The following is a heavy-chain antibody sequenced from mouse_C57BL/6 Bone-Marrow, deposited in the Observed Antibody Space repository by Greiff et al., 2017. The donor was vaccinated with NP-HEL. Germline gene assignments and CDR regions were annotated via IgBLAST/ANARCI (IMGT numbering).Heavy chain of an antibody. CDR1: GYSFTGYF. CDR3: ARTGYLSYRYFDV. V-gene: IGHV1-20*01. J-gene: IGHJ1*03. D-gene: IGHD2-2*01. Sequence: EVQLQQSGPQLVKPGDSVKISCKASGYSFTGYFMNWVMQSHGKSLEWIGRINPYNGDTFYNQKFKGKATLTVDKSSSTAHMELRSLTSEDAAVYYCARTGYLSYRYFDVWGTGTTGTVSS. CDR2: INPYNGDT.